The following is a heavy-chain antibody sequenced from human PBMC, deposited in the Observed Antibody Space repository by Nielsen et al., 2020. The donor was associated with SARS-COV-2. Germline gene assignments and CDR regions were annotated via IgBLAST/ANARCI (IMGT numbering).Heavy chain of an antibody. Sequence: ASVKVSCKASGYTFATYSISWVRQAPGQGLEWMGWISAYNGNTNYAQKLQGRVTMTTDTSTSTAYMELRSLRSDDTAAYYCARDRWQQLVPTYWGQGTLVTVSS. D-gene: IGHD6-13*01. V-gene: IGHV1-18*01. CDR2: ISAYNGNT. J-gene: IGHJ4*02. CDR3: ARDRWQQLVPTY. CDR1: GYTFATYS.